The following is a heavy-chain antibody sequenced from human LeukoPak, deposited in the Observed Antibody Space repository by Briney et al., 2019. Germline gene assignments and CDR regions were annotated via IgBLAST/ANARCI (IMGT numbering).Heavy chain of an antibody. CDR3: ARVRLNALDI. V-gene: IGHV1-2*02. CDR2: INPNGGAT. D-gene: IGHD3-16*01. Sequence: GASVKVSCKASEYTFIGYYMHWVRQAHGQGPEWMGWINPNGGATNYAQKFQGRVTMTRDTSISTAYMELSRLRSDDTAVYYCARVRLNALDIWGQGTMVIVSS. J-gene: IGHJ3*02. CDR1: EYTFIGYY.